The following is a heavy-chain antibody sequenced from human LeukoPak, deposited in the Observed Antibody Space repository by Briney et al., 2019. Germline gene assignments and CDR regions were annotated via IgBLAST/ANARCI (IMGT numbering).Heavy chain of an antibody. CDR2: MNPNSGST. CDR1: GYTFTSYD. CDR3: ARMWELLWSNWFDP. J-gene: IGHJ5*02. D-gene: IGHD1-26*01. V-gene: IGHV1-8*03. Sequence: ASVKVSCKASGYTFTSYDINWVRQATGQGLEWMGWMNPNSGSTGYAQKFQGRVTITRNTSISTAYMELSSLRSEDTAVYYCARMWELLWSNWFDPWGQGTLVTVSS.